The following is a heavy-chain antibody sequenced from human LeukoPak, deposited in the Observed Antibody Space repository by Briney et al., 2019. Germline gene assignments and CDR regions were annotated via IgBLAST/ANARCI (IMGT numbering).Heavy chain of an antibody. D-gene: IGHD3-10*01. Sequence: SQTLSLTCAISGDSVSSHSAAWNWIRQSPSRGLEWLGRTCYRSKWYNDYAVSVKSRITINPDTSKNQFSLQLNSVTPEDTAVYYCARDSDYYSSGTYYRVGFDPWGQGTLVTVSS. CDR1: GDSVSSHSAA. CDR2: TCYRSKWYN. V-gene: IGHV6-1*01. J-gene: IGHJ5*02. CDR3: ARDSDYYSSGTYYRVGFDP.